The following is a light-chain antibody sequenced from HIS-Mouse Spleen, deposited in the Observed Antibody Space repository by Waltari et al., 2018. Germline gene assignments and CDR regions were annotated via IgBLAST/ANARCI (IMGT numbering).Light chain of an antibody. Sequence: SYDLTQPPSVSVSPGQTARITCPGDAVPKKYAYWYQQKSGQAPVLVIYEDSKRPSGIPERFSGSSSGTMATLTISGAQVEDEADYYCYSTDSSGNHRVFGGGTKLTVL. CDR1: AVPKKY. V-gene: IGLV3-10*01. J-gene: IGLJ2*01. CDR3: YSTDSSGNHRV. CDR2: EDS.